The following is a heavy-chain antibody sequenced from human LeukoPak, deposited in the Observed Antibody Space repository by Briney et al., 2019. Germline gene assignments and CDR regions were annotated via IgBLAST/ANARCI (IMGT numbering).Heavy chain of an antibody. D-gene: IGHD6-19*01. CDR1: GFTFSSYG. J-gene: IGHJ4*02. CDR3: AKVKLQWLIPYYFDY. Sequence: PGRSLRLSCAASGFTFSSYGMHWVRQAPGKGLEWVAVISYDGSNKYYADSVKGRFTISRDNSKNTLYLQMNSLRAEDTAVYYCAKVKLQWLIPYYFDYWDQGTLVTVSS. CDR2: ISYDGSNK. V-gene: IGHV3-30*18.